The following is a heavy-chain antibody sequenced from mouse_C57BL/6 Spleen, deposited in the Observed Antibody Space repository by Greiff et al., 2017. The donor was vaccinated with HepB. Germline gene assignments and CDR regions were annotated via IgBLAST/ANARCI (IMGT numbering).Heavy chain of an antibody. CDR2: IWTGGGT. J-gene: IGHJ4*01. CDR1: GFSLTSYA. CDR3: ARKPTAQAPYAMDY. V-gene: IGHV2-9-1*01. D-gene: IGHD3-2*02. Sequence: VQGVESGPGLVAPSQSLSITCTVSGFSLTSYAISWVRQPPGKGLEWLGVIWTGGGTNYNSALNSRLSISKDNSKSQVFLKMNSLQTDDTDRYYCARKPTAQAPYAMDYWGQGTSVTVSS.